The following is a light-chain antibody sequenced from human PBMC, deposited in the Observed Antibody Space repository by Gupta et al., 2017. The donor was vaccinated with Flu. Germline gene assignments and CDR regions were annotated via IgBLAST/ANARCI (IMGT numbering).Light chain of an antibody. CDR3: SSYTVSNTWV. CDR2: EVS. J-gene: IGLJ3*02. Sequence: QSALTQPASVSGSPGQSITISCTGTSSDVGGHKYVSWYQQHPGKAPKVMIYEVSSRPSGVSNRFSGSKSGHTASLTISGLQADDEANYYCSSYTVSNTWVFGGGTKVTVL. CDR1: SSDVGGHKY. V-gene: IGLV2-14*01.